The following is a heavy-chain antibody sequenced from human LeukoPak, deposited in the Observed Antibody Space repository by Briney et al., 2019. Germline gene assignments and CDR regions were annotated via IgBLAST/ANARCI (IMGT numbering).Heavy chain of an antibody. CDR1: GFTFSNYF. J-gene: IGHJ5*02. V-gene: IGHV3-21*04. CDR2: ISSSCSHF. D-gene: IGHD6-13*01. Sequence: GGSLRLSCAASGFTFSNYFMNWVRQAPGKGLEWVSSISSSCSHFYHADSVKGRFTISRDNAKNSLYLQMNSLRAEDTAVYYCASAGYSSSWSNWFDPWGQGTLVTVSS. CDR3: ASAGYSSSWSNWFDP.